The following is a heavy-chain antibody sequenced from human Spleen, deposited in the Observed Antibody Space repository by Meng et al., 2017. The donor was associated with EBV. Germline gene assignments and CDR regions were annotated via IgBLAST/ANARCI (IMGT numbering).Heavy chain of an antibody. V-gene: IGHV4-39*07. D-gene: IGHD5-18*01. CDR3: ARDRGDTNAYDFDY. Sequence: QVQLRESGPGLVKPSETLSLSCSVSGDSISRSDYYWGWIRQPPGKGLEWIGSMSYGGNTYYKPSLKSRVTISVDTSKNQISLQLSSVTAADTAVYYCARDRGDTNAYDFDYWGQGTLVTASS. CDR1: GDSISRSDYY. CDR2: MSYGGNT. J-gene: IGHJ4*02.